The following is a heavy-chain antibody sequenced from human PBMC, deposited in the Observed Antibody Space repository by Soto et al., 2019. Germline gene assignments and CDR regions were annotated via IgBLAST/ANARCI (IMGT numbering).Heavy chain of an antibody. V-gene: IGHV1-69*01. Sequence: QVHLVQSGAEVKKPGSSVKVSCKTSGVSFNNYAVSWVRQAPGQGLEWMGGLIPNFDTPNYAQKFQDRVTIIADESTSTVYMELRSLRSNDTAVYYCAVAMVREILIFEASGMHVWGQRTTVIVSS. CDR1: GVSFNNYA. CDR2: LIPNFDTP. CDR3: AVAMVREILIFEASGMHV. D-gene: IGHD3-10*01. J-gene: IGHJ6*02.